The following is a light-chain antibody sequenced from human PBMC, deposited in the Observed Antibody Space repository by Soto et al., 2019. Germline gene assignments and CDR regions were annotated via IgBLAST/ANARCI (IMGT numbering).Light chain of an antibody. CDR3: QQCYSSPLT. Sequence: DIQMTQSPSSLSASVGDRVTITCRASQSISSYLNWYQQKPGKAPKLLIYAASSLQSGVPSRFSGSGSGTDFTLTINSLQAEDVAVYYCQQCYSSPLTFGGGTKVDIK. CDR2: AAS. CDR1: QSISSY. J-gene: IGKJ4*01. V-gene: IGKV1-39*01.